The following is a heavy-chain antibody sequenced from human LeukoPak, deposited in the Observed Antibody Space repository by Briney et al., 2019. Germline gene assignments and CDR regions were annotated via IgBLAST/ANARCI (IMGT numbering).Heavy chain of an antibody. Sequence: PSETLSLTCAVYGGSFSGYYWSWIRQPPGKGLEWIGEINHSGSTNYNPSLKSRVTISVDTSKNQFSLKLSSVTAADTAVYYCARQGRKQWLVMTDYWGQGTLVTVSS. CDR1: GGSFSGYY. V-gene: IGHV4-34*01. CDR2: INHSGST. J-gene: IGHJ4*02. CDR3: ARQGRKQWLVMTDY. D-gene: IGHD6-19*01.